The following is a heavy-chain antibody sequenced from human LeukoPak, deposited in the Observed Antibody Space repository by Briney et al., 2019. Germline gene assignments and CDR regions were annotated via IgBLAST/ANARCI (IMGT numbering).Heavy chain of an antibody. CDR3: VRGITMMAVVPYAFDI. CDR1: GFTFSSYA. J-gene: IGHJ3*02. D-gene: IGHD3-22*01. V-gene: IGHV3-30-3*01. Sequence: GRSLRLSCAASGFTFSSYAMHWVRQAPGEGLEWVAVISYDGSNKYYADSVKGRFTISRDNSKNTLYLQMNSLRPDDTAVYYCVRGITMMAVVPYAFDIWGQGTKVTVSS. CDR2: ISYDGSNK.